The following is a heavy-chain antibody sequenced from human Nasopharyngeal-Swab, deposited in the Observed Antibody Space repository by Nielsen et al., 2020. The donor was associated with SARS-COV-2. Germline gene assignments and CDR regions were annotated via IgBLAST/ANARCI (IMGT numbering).Heavy chain of an antibody. J-gene: IGHJ4*02. CDR3: AKDRYGAGASDY. CDR2: ISSSSSYT. Sequence: GESLKISCAASGFTFSDYYMSWIRQAPGKGLEWVSYISSSSSYTNYADSVKGRFTISRDNAKNSLYLQMNSLRAEDTAVYYCAKDRYGAGASDYWGQGTLVTVSS. CDR1: GFTFSDYY. V-gene: IGHV3-11*06. D-gene: IGHD4/OR15-4a*01.